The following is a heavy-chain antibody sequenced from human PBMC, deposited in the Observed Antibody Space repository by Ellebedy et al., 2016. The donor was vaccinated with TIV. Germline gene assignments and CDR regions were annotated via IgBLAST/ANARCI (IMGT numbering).Heavy chain of an antibody. Sequence: ASVKVSCKASGFTFSSHYIHWVRQAPGQGLEWMGQINPSGDTKKLDRVVITKDASTSTAYMELSSLRSKDTATYFCARDSGDYAPDYWGQGTLVTVSA. CDR2: INPSGDTK. V-gene: IGHV1-2*04. J-gene: IGHJ4*02. D-gene: IGHD4-17*01. CDR1: GFTFSSHY. CDR3: ARDSGDYAPDY.